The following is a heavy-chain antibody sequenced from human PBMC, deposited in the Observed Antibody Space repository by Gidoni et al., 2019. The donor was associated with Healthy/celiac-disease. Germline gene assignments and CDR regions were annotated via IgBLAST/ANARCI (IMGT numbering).Heavy chain of an antibody. CDR3: ARSSRGVDIVVVPAADRSFDY. V-gene: IGHV4-34*01. Sequence: QVQLQQWGAGLLKPSETLSLTCAAYGGSFSGYYWSWIRQPPGKGLEWIGEINHSGSTNYNPSLKSRVTISVDTSKNQFSLKLSSMTAADTAVYYCARSSRGVDIVVVPAADRSFDYWGQGTLVTVSS. CDR2: INHSGST. D-gene: IGHD2-2*03. CDR1: GGSFSGYY. J-gene: IGHJ4*02.